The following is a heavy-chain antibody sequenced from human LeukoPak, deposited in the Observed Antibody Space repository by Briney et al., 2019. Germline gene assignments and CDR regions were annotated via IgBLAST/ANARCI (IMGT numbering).Heavy chain of an antibody. J-gene: IGHJ3*02. CDR3: ARGVYYDSSGYYEYSAFDI. CDR2: INPNSGGT. CDR1: GYTFTGYY. D-gene: IGHD3-22*01. Sequence: ASVKVSCKASGYTFTGYYMHWVRQAPGQGLEWMGWINPNSGGTNYAQKFQGRVTMTRDTSISTAYMELSRLRSDDTAVYYCARGVYYDSSGYYEYSAFDIWGQGTMVTVSS. V-gene: IGHV1-2*02.